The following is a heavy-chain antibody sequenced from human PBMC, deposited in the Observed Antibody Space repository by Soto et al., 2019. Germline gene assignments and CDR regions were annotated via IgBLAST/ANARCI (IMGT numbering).Heavy chain of an antibody. D-gene: IGHD5-18*01. Sequence: SETLSLTCTVSGGSISSYYWSWIRQPPGKGLEWIGYIYYSGSTNYNPSLKSRVTISVDTSKNQFSLKLSSVTAADTAVYYCARVKRVHSYGYDYYYGMDVWGQGTTVTVSS. CDR3: ARVKRVHSYGYDYYYGMDV. CDR1: GGSISSYY. CDR2: IYYSGST. V-gene: IGHV4-59*01. J-gene: IGHJ6*02.